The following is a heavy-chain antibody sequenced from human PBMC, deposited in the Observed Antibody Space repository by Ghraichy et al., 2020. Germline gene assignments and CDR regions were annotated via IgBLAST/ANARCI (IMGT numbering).Heavy chain of an antibody. V-gene: IGHV3-21*01. CDR1: GFTFSSYS. Sequence: GGSLRLSCAASGFTFSSYSMNWVRQAPGKGLEWVSSISSSSSSYIYYADSVKGRFTISRDNAKNSLYLQMNSLRAEDTAVYYCARDNAVYEGVGFDYWGQGTLVTVSS. CDR2: ISSSSSSYI. D-gene: IGHD2/OR15-2a*01. J-gene: IGHJ4*02. CDR3: ARDNAVYEGVGFDY.